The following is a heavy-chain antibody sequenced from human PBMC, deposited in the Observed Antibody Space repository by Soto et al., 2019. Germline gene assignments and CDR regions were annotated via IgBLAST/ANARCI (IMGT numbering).Heavy chain of an antibody. CDR1: GFIVSGFG. CDR3: ARYRPGSGALDY. D-gene: IGHD3-10*01. CDR2: IRDKGNNYAT. V-gene: IGHV3-73*02. J-gene: IGHJ4*02. Sequence: EVQLVESGGGLVQPGGSLKLSCAASGFIVSGFGIHWVRQASGKGLEWVGRIRDKGNNYATTYAASMKGRFTISRDDSETTAFPQMNSLITEDTAVYYCARYRPGSGALDYWGQGTLVTVSS.